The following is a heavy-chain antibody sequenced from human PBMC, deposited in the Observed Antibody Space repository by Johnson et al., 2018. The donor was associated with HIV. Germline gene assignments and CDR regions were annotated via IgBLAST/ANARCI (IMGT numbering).Heavy chain of an antibody. Sequence: QVQLMESGGGVVQPGRSLRLSCAASGFTFSTYAMHWVRQAPGKGLEWVALISYDGSDKYYADSVKGRFTISRDNSKNTLYLQMNSLRAEDTAVYYCAKARPMIDRELDAFDIWGQGTMVTVSS. J-gene: IGHJ3*02. V-gene: IGHV3-30*18. D-gene: IGHD3-22*01. CDR2: ISYDGSDK. CDR1: GFTFSTYA. CDR3: AKARPMIDRELDAFDI.